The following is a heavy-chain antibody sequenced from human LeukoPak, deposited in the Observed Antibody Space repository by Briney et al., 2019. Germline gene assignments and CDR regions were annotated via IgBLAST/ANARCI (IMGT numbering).Heavy chain of an antibody. CDR1: GGPISSYY. J-gene: IGHJ6*02. CDR2: IYYSGST. V-gene: IGHV4-59*01. D-gene: IGHD3-10*01. CDR3: ARGSWGYYGSGSYYKTYYYGMDV. Sequence: SETLSLTCTVSGGPISSYYWSWIRQPPGKGLEWIGYIYYSGSTNYNPSLKSRVTISVDTSKNQFSLKLSSVTAADTAVYYCARGSWGYYGSGSYYKTYYYGMDVWGQGTTVTVSS.